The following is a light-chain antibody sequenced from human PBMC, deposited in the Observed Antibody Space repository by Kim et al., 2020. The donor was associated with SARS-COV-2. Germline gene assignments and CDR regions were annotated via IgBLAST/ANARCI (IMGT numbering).Light chain of an antibody. V-gene: IGKV3-15*01. CDR2: GAS. Sequence: EIVMTQSPATLSVSPGERATLSCRASQSVSSNLAWYQQIPGQAPRLLISGASTRATGIPARFSGSGSGTEFTLTISSLQSEDFAVYFCQQYNNWPPGTFGQGTKVDIK. J-gene: IGKJ1*01. CDR3: QQYNNWPPGT. CDR1: QSVSSN.